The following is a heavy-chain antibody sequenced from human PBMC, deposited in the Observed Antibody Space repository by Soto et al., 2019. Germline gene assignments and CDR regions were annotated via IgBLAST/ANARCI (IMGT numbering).Heavy chain of an antibody. J-gene: IGHJ4*02. V-gene: IGHV4-30-2*01. CDR2: IYHSGST. CDR1: GGSISSGGYS. CDR3: ARVQLWFFDY. D-gene: IGHD5-18*01. Sequence: SETLSLTCAVSGGSISSGGYSWSWIRQPPGKGLEWIGYIYHSGSTYYNPSLKSRVTISVDTSKNQLSLKLSSVTAADTAVYYCARVQLWFFDYWGQGTLVTVSS.